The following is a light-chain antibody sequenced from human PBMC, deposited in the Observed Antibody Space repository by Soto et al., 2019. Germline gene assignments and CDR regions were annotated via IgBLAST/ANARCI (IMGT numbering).Light chain of an antibody. CDR2: GAS. J-gene: IGKJ1*01. V-gene: IGKV3-15*01. CDR1: QNVDSN. CDR3: QQYHSWPHT. Sequence: EIVVTQSPATLSVSPRDRTHLSCQASQNVDSNLAWYHQAPGQAPRLLIYGASTRATFIPDRFSGSGSGTEFTLTISSLQAEDFAVYYCQQYHSWPHTFGQGTKVDIK.